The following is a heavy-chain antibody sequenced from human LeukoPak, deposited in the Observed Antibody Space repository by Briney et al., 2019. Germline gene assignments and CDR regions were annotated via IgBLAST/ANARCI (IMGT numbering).Heavy chain of an antibody. CDR1: GFTFSSYG. Sequence: GGSLRLSCAASGFTFSSYGMHWVRQAPGKGLEWVAFIRYDGSNKYYADSVKGRFTISRDNAKNSLYLQMNSLRAEDTALYYCARGLGGYGTPSDYWGQGTLVTVSS. CDR2: IRYDGSNK. V-gene: IGHV3-30*02. CDR3: ARGLGGYGTPSDY. J-gene: IGHJ4*02. D-gene: IGHD5-12*01.